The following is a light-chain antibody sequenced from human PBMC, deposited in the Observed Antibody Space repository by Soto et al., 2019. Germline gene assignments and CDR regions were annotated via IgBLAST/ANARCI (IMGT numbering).Light chain of an antibody. V-gene: IGKV1-5*03. Sequence: DIQMTQSPSTLSASVGDRVTITCRASQSVSRWLAGYQQKPGKAPKLFIYKASTLESGVPSRFSGSGSGTEFTLAISSLRPDDSAIYYCQQYNDHWTFGQGTKVEIK. CDR1: QSVSRW. CDR3: QQYNDHWT. J-gene: IGKJ1*01. CDR2: KAS.